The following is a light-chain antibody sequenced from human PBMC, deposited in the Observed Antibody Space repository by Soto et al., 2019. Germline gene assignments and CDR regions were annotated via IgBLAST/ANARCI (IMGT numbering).Light chain of an antibody. Sequence: DIRMIQSPSSLSASVGDRVSITCRASQSISSYLNWYQQRPGKAPHLLIYAASSLQSGVPSRFSGSGSGTDFTLTISSLQPEDFASYYCQQSYTTPWTFGQGTKVDIK. CDR2: AAS. CDR1: QSISSY. J-gene: IGKJ1*01. V-gene: IGKV1-39*01. CDR3: QQSYTTPWT.